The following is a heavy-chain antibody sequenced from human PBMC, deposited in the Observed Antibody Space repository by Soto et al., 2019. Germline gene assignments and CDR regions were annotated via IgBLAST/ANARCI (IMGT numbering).Heavy chain of an antibody. V-gene: IGHV1-24*01. CDR3: ATSRRVQLWLQPWFDP. D-gene: IGHD5-18*01. CDR2: FDPEDGET. Sequence: GASVKVSCKVSGYTLTELSMHWVRQAPGKGLEWMGGFDPEDGETIYAQKFQGRVTMTEDTSTDTAYMELGSLRSEDTAVYYCATSRRVQLWLQPWFDPWGQGTLVTVSS. CDR1: GYTLTELS. J-gene: IGHJ5*02.